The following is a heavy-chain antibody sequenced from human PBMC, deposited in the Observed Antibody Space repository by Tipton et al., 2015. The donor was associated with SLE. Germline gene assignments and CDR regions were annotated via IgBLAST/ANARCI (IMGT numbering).Heavy chain of an antibody. V-gene: IGHV4-34*01. CDR3: ARSYGDRWFDP. CDR2: INHSGST. J-gene: IGHJ5*02. CDR1: GGSFSGYY. Sequence: TLSLTCAVYGGSFSGYYWSWIRQPPGKGLEWIGEINHSGSTNYNPSLKSRVTISVDTSKNQFSLKLSSVTAADTAVYYCARSYGDRWFDPWGQGTLVTVSS. D-gene: IGHD7-27*01.